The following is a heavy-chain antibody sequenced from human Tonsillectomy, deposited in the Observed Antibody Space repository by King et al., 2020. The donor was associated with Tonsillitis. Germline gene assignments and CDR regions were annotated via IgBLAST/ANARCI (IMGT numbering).Heavy chain of an antibody. Sequence: DVQLVESGGGLVQPGGSLRLSCAASGFTFSSYAMSWVRQATGKGLEWVSVIYSGGSSTYYADSVKGRFTISRDNSKNTLYLQMNSLRAEDTAVYYCAKDRESVDYYDSSGYYFDYWGQGTLVTVSS. V-gene: IGHV3-23*03. CDR2: IYSGGSST. CDR1: GFTFSSYA. CDR3: AKDRESVDYYDSSGYYFDY. D-gene: IGHD3-22*01. J-gene: IGHJ4*02.